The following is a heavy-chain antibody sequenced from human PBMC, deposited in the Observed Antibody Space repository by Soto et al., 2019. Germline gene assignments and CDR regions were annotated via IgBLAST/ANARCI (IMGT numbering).Heavy chain of an antibody. J-gene: IGHJ6*02. D-gene: IGHD2-15*01. CDR1: GFSLFTSKVG. CDR2: IYWDDEK. V-gene: IGHV2-5*02. CDR3: AHKGGRGAGMDV. Sequence: QITLKESGPTLVKPTQTLTLTCTFSGFSLFTSKVGVGWIRQPPGKALEWLALIYWDDEKRYSPSLKSRLTITKDIANNQVVLTMTNMVPMDTGTYYCAHKGGRGAGMDVWGQGTTVTVSS.